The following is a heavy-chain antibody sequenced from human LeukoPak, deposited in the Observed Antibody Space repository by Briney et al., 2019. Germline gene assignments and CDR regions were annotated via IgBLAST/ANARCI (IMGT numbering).Heavy chain of an antibody. CDR2: LYTGGST. V-gene: IGHV4-4*09. Sequence: SATLFSSSTSAGGSISSDNWCLIREPRGGRLGGIGILYTGGSTNYTHSLKSRFTISVDKSKNTLYLQLSSVTAAYTAVYYCAKQAGGISATGTRPFDYSGPRTLVTVSS. CDR1: GGSISSDN. D-gene: IGHD6-13*01. CDR3: AKQAGGISATGTRPFDY. J-gene: IGHJ4*03.